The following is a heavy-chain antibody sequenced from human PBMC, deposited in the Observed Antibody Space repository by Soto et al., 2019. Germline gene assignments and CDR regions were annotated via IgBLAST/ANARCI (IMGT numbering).Heavy chain of an antibody. Sequence: GGSLRLSCAASGFNFNTYSMNWVRQAPGMGLQWVPFISASGAYKYYADSVRGRFTISRDNAKKSVFLEMNNLTADDTATYYCAGERSALPGARDAMDVWGQGTTVTVSS. D-gene: IGHD1-26*01. CDR1: GFNFNTYS. CDR2: ISASGAYK. J-gene: IGHJ6*02. CDR3: AGERSALPGARDAMDV. V-gene: IGHV3-21*01.